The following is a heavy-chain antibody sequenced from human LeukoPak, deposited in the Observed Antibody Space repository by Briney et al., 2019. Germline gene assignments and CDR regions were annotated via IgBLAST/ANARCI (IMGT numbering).Heavy chain of an antibody. V-gene: IGHV4-59*01. Sequence: SETLSLTCTVSGGSISSYYWSWIRQPPGKGLEWIGYIYYSGSTNYNPSLKSRVTISVDTSKNQFSLKLSSVTAADTAVYYCARDKRGFDYWGQGTLVTVSS. CDR3: ARDKRGFDY. CDR1: GGSISSYY. CDR2: IYYSGST. D-gene: IGHD3-10*01. J-gene: IGHJ4*02.